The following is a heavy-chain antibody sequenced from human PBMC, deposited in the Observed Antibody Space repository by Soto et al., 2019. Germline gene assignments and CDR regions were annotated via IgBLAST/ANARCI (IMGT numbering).Heavy chain of an antibody. CDR2: INHSGST. J-gene: IGHJ5*02. Sequence: SPTLSLPCVVYGGSFSGYYWSWIRQPPGKGLEWIGEINHSGSTNYNPSLKSRVTISVDTSKNQFSLKLSSVTAADTAVYYCARGGFRFSRRTFDPWGQGTLVTVSS. CDR3: ARGGFRFSRRTFDP. CDR1: GGSFSGYY. V-gene: IGHV4-34*01.